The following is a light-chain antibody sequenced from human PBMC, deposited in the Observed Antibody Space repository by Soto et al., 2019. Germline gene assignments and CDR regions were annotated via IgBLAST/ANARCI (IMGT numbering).Light chain of an antibody. CDR3: QQRSNWPLT. J-gene: IGKJ4*01. Sequence: ENVLTQSPGTLSLSPGERATLSCRASQSVSNNYLAWYQQKPGQAPRLLIYGASSRATGIPDRFSGSGSGTDFTLTISSLEPADFAVYYCQQRSNWPLTFGGGTKADIK. CDR2: GAS. CDR1: QSVSNNY. V-gene: IGKV3D-20*02.